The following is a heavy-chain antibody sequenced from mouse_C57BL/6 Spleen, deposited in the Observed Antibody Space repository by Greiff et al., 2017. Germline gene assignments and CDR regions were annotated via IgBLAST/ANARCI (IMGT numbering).Heavy chain of an antibody. V-gene: IGHV3-6*01. Sequence: EVKLVESGPGLVKPSQSLSLTCSVTGYSITSGYYWNWIRQFPGNKLEWMGYISYDGSNNYNPSLKNRISITRDTSKNQFFLKLNSVTTEDTATYYCARGYDYGGYFDVWGTGTTVTVSS. CDR1: GYSITSGYY. CDR3: ARGYDYGGYFDV. J-gene: IGHJ1*03. CDR2: ISYDGSN. D-gene: IGHD2-4*01.